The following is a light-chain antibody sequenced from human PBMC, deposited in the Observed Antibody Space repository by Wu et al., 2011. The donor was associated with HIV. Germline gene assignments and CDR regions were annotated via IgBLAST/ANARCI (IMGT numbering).Light chain of an antibody. V-gene: IGKV3-15*01. CDR2: GAS. CDR3: QQYGDSPIT. J-gene: IGKJ5*01. Sequence: EIVMTQSPATLSVSPGERATLSCRASQSVSGKLAWYQQKPGQAPRLLIYGASRRATGISATFSGSGSGTEFTLTISSLQSEDSAVYYCQQYGDSPITFGQGTRLEIK. CDR1: QSVSGK.